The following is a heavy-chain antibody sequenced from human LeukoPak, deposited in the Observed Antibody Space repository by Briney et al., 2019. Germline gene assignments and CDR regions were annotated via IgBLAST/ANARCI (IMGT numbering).Heavy chain of an antibody. J-gene: IGHJ6*04. D-gene: IGHD3-10*02. V-gene: IGHV3-74*01. CDR3: AELGITMIGGV. CDR1: GFTFSSYW. CDR2: INNDGSSA. Sequence: GGSLRLSCAASGFTFSSYWMHWVRQTPGKGLIYIPRINNDGSSANYADSVRGRFTISRDNAKNSLYLQMNSLRAEDTAVYYCAELGITMIGGVWGKGTTVTISS.